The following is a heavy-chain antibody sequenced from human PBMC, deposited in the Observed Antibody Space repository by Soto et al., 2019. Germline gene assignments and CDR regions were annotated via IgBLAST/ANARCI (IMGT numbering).Heavy chain of an antibody. CDR3: ARERYQVISDGMDV. CDR2: INPQTGGT. CDR1: GYTFTGYY. D-gene: IGHD2-2*01. V-gene: IGHV1-2*02. Sequence: QVQLVQSGAEVKTPGASVRVSCKASGYTFTGYYIHWVREAPGQGLEWMGWINPQTGGTSYAQKFQGRVTLSRDTSINTAYLELSRLRFDDAAVYFCARERYQVISDGMDVWGQGTTVTASS. J-gene: IGHJ6*02.